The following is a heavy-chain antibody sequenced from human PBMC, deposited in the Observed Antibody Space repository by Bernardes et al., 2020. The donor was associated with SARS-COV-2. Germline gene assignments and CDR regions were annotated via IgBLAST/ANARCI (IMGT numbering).Heavy chain of an antibody. J-gene: IGHJ1*01. D-gene: IGHD3-10*01. V-gene: IGHV3-64D*06. CDR2: ISADGNSP. Sequence: GGSLRLSCSASGFTFSSFGMHWVRQAPGKGLEYVSAISADGNSPYYADSVKDRFTISRDNSKYTLYLQMSSLRPDDTAVYYCVKVLLWFGESWGQGTLVTVSS. CDR3: VKVLLWFGES. CDR1: GFTFSSFG.